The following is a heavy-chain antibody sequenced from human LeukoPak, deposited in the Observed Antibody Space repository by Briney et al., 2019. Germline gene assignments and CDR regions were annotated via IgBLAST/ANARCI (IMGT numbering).Heavy chain of an antibody. D-gene: IGHD3-16*02. J-gene: IGHJ4*02. CDR3: ARNYQARYRGADY. CDR2: IYRGDSDA. V-gene: IGHV5-51*01. Sequence: GEALQTFCKGVGYGFTSYCIGWVRQVPGKGLERMGIIYRGDSDARYSPSLQGQVTVSADKSISTAYLQWIILNASDTAMYYCARNYQARYRGADYWGQGNLVTVSS. CDR1: GYGFTSYC.